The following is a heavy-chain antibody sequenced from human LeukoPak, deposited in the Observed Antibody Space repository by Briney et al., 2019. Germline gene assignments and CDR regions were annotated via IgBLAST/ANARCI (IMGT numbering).Heavy chain of an antibody. Sequence: QAGGSLRLSCAASGFTFSSYAMSWVRQAPGKGLEWVSAISGSGGSTYYADSVKGRFTISRDNSKNMLYLRMNSLRAEDTAVYYCAKDHPENPHIVVVVAATIDAFDIWGQGTMVTVSS. D-gene: IGHD2-15*01. J-gene: IGHJ3*02. CDR2: ISGSGGST. CDR3: AKDHPENPHIVVVVAATIDAFDI. CDR1: GFTFSSYA. V-gene: IGHV3-23*01.